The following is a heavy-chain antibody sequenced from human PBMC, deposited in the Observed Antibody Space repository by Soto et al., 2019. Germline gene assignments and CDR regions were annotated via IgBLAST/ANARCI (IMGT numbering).Heavy chain of an antibody. J-gene: IGHJ6*02. D-gene: IGHD6-19*01. CDR3: ARFNSGWYQTSGYYYYYGMDV. Sequence: PGASLKISCKGSGYSFSSYWRGWVRQMPGKGLEWMGIIYPGDSDTRYSPSFQGQVTISADKSISTAYLQWSSLKASDTAMYYCARFNSGWYQTSGYYYYYGMDVWGQGTTVTVSS. CDR2: IYPGDSDT. V-gene: IGHV5-51*01. CDR1: GYSFSSYW.